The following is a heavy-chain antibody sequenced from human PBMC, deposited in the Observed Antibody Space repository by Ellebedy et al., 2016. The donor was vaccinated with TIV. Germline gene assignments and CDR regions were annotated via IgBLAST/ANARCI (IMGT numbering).Heavy chain of an antibody. D-gene: IGHD4-17*01. J-gene: IGHJ4*02. CDR3: ARRPVYDDYQIPFDF. V-gene: IGHV4-39*01. Sequence: PSETLSLTCAVSGVSISSNDYYWGWIRQPPGKGLEWIGNVNYVGSAYYNPSLKGRLTISLDTSKNQFSLKLSSVTAADTAVYFCARRPVYDDYQIPFDFWGQGTLVTVSS. CDR2: VNYVGSA. CDR1: GVSISSNDYY.